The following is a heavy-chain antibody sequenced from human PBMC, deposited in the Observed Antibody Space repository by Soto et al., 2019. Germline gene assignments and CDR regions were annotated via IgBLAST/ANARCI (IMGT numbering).Heavy chain of an antibody. Sequence: ASVKVSCKASGYTFTSYGISWVRQAPGQGLEWMGWISAYNGNTNYAQKLQGRVTMTTDTSTSTAYMELRSLRSDDTAVYYCARWDYDILTGYYTYYYYGMDVWGQGTTVTVSS. J-gene: IGHJ6*02. V-gene: IGHV1-18*01. CDR1: GYTFTSYG. D-gene: IGHD3-9*01. CDR2: ISAYNGNT. CDR3: ARWDYDILTGYYTYYYYGMDV.